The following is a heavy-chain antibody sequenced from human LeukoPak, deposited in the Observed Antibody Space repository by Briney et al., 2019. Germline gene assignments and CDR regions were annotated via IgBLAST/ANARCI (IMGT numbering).Heavy chain of an antibody. V-gene: IGHV4-34*01. CDR3: ARGQLVRGVIRTPIDY. D-gene: IGHD3-10*01. Sequence: PSETLSLTCAVYGGSFSGYYWSWIRQPPGKGLEWIGEINHSGSTNYNPSLKSRVTISVDTSKNQFSLKLSSVTAADTAVYYCARGQLVRGVIRTPIDYWGQGTLVTVSS. CDR1: GGSFSGYY. J-gene: IGHJ4*02. CDR2: INHSGST.